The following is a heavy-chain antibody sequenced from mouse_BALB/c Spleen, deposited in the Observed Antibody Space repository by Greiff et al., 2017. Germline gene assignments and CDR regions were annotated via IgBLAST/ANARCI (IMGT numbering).Heavy chain of an antibody. D-gene: IGHD2-10*02. CDR3: ARAYGNYVGYFDY. J-gene: IGHJ2*01. V-gene: IGHV3-2*02. Sequence: ESGPGLVKPSQSLSLTCTVTGYSITSDYAWNWIRQFPGNKLEWMGYISYSGSTSYNPSLKSRISITRDTSKNQFFLQLNSVTTEDTATYYCARAYGNYVGYFDYWGQGTTLTVSS. CDR2: ISYSGST. CDR1: GYSITSDYA.